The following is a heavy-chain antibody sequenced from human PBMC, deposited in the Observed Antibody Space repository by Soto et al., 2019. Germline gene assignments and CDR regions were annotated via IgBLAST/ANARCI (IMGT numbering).Heavy chain of an antibody. Sequence: QVQLVQSGAEVKKPGSSVKVSCKASGGTFSSYAISWVRQAPGQGLEWMGGIIPIFGTANYAQKFQGRVTITADESTSTAYMELSSLRSEDTAVYYCALGELVPMENYYGMDVWGQGATVTVSS. V-gene: IGHV1-69*01. CDR2: IIPIFGTA. CDR1: GGTFSSYA. D-gene: IGHD3-16*01. J-gene: IGHJ6*02. CDR3: ALGELVPMENYYGMDV.